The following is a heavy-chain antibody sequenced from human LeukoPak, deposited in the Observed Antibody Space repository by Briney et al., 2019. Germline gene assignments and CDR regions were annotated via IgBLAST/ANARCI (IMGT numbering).Heavy chain of an antibody. V-gene: IGHV3-48*01. Sequence: GGSLRLTCAASGFTFNSYSMNWVRQAPGKGLEWVSYISSRSTTIYYADSVKGRFTISRDNAKNSLYLQMNSLRAEDTAVYYCAREHYGGDSDSWGQGTLVTVSS. CDR3: AREHYGGDSDS. CDR1: GFTFNSYS. J-gene: IGHJ4*02. CDR2: ISSRSTTI. D-gene: IGHD4-23*01.